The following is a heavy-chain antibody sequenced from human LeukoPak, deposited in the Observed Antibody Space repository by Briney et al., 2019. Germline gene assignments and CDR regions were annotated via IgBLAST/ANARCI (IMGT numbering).Heavy chain of an antibody. V-gene: IGHV3-66*02. CDR2: IYSGGST. CDR3: ARTYSSSSTRYFDY. D-gene: IGHD6-6*01. Sequence: GGSLRLSCAASGFTVSSKYMSWVRQAPGKGLEWVSVIYSGGSTYYADSVKGRFTISRDNSKNTLYLQMNSLRAEDTAVYYCARTYSSSSTRYFDYWGQGTLVTVSS. J-gene: IGHJ4*02. CDR1: GFTVSSKY.